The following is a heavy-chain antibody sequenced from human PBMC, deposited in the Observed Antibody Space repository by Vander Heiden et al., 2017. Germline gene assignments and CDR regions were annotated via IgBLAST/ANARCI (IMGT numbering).Heavy chain of an antibody. J-gene: IGHJ4*02. CDR1: GSPLTHYD. CDR2: IEPSGGRT. CDR3: ARDKGGDWPRDYFDY. D-gene: IGHD2-21*02. V-gene: IGHV1-46*01. Sequence: QLQLVQSWAEVKKPGASVQVSFKPSGSPLTHYDIHWRRQAAGQGLEWMGKIEPSGGRTNSPQKVQGRVSMTRDTSTGTVYMDLSSLRSEDTALYYCARDKGGDWPRDYFDYWGQGTLVTVSS.